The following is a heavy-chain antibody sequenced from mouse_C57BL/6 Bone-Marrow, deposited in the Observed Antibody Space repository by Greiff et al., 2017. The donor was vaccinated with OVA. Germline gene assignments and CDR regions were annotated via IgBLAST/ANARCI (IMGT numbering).Heavy chain of an antibody. Sequence: VQLKQSGPELVKPGASVKISCKASGYTFTDYYMNWVKQSHGKSLEWIGDINPNNGGTSYNQKFKGKATLTVDKSSSTAYMELRSLTSEDSAVYYCARSDSNYVHYWGQGTTLTVSS. D-gene: IGHD2-5*01. CDR1: GYTFTDYY. J-gene: IGHJ2*01. V-gene: IGHV1-26*01. CDR3: ARSDSNYVHY. CDR2: INPNNGGT.